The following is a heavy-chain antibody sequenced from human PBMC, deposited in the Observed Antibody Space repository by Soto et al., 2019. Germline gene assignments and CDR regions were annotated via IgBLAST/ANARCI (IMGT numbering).Heavy chain of an antibody. V-gene: IGHV4-31*03. Sequence: SETLSLTCTVSGGPISSGGYDWSWIRQHPGKGLEWIGYIYYSGSTYYNPSRKSRVTISVDTSKNQFSLKLSSVTAADTAVYYCARDLLEIRFDAFDIWGQGTIVTVSS. J-gene: IGHJ3*02. CDR2: IYYSGST. CDR3: ARDLLEIRFDAFDI. CDR1: GGPISSGGYD. D-gene: IGHD4-17*01.